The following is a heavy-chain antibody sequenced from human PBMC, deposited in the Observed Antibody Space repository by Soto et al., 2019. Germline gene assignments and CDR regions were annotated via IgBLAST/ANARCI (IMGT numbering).Heavy chain of an antibody. Sequence: QITLKESGPTLVKPTQTLTLTCTFSGFSLSTSGVGVGWIRQPPGKALEWLALIYWDDDKRYSPSLKSRLTITKDTSKNQVVLTMTHMDPVDTATYYCAHRGYCSGGSCYLSAFDIWGQGTMVTVSS. D-gene: IGHD2-15*01. CDR2: IYWDDDK. V-gene: IGHV2-5*02. J-gene: IGHJ3*02. CDR1: GFSLSTSGVG. CDR3: AHRGYCSGGSCYLSAFDI.